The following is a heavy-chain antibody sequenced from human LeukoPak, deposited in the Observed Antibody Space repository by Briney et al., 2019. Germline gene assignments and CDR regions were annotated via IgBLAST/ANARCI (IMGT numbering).Heavy chain of an antibody. CDR2: ISSTGGTI. J-gene: IGHJ4*02. Sequence: GGSLRLSCAASGFTFSGYAMKWVRQAPGKGLEWLSHISSTGGTIYYADSVKGRLTVSRDNAKNSLYLQMNSLRAEDTAVYYCAKSDPYGDSLIEIWGQGALVTVSS. CDR3: AKSDPYGDSLIEI. D-gene: IGHD4-17*01. CDR1: GFTFSGYA. V-gene: IGHV3-48*03.